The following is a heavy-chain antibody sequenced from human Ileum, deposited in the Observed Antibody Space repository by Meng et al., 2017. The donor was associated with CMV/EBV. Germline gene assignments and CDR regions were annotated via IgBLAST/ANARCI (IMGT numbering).Heavy chain of an antibody. V-gene: IGHV4-34*01. CDR2: INDGGST. CDR1: GGSFSHYY. J-gene: IGHJ4*02. Sequence: LSLTCAVYGGSFSHYYWNWIRQSPGRGLEWIEEINDGGSTNYNPSLKGRVTMSLDTSKNQFSLKLSSVTAADTAVYYCARGIQTFVYWGQGTLVTVSS. D-gene: IGHD2-21*01. CDR3: ARGIQTFVY.